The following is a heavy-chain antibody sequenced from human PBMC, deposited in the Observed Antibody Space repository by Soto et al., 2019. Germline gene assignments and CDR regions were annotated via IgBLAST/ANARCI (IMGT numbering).Heavy chain of an antibody. V-gene: IGHV4-59*01. CDR3: ARDDRVRGVTRGFDP. D-gene: IGHD3-10*01. CDR2: IYYSGST. Sequence: ETLSLTCTVSGGSISSYYWSWIRQPPGKGLEWIGYIYYSGSTNYNPSLKSRVTISVDTSKNQFSLKLSSVTAADTAVYYCARDDRVRGVTRGFDPWGQGTLVTVSS. CDR1: GGSISSYY. J-gene: IGHJ5*02.